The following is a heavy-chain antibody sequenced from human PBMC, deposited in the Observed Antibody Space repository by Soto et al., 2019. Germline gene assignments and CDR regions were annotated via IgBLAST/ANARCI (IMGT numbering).Heavy chain of an antibody. D-gene: IGHD2-15*01. CDR3: ARDGYCSGGSCYSDGGYYYYGMDV. Sequence: ASVKVSCKASGYTFTSYGISWVRQAPGQGLEWMGWISAYNGNTNYAQKLQGRVTMTTDTSTSTAYMELRSLRSDDMAVYYCARDGYCSGGSCYSDGGYYYYGMDVWRQGTTVTVSS. J-gene: IGHJ6*02. V-gene: IGHV1-18*03. CDR2: ISAYNGNT. CDR1: GYTFTSYG.